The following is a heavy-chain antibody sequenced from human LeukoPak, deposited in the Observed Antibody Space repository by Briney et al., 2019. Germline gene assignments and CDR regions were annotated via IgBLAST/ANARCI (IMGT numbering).Heavy chain of an antibody. Sequence: SETLSLTCTVSGASISSGRNYWGWVRQSTGKGLEWIASVYFSGSSQYNPPLVSRAFISVDSSKNQVSLRLDSVTAADSAVYHCARHLSGTTTAHYFDLWGQGTLVTVSS. V-gene: IGHV4-39*01. CDR3: ARHLSGTTTAHYFDL. CDR1: GASISSGRNY. J-gene: IGHJ4*02. D-gene: IGHD4-17*01. CDR2: VYFSGSS.